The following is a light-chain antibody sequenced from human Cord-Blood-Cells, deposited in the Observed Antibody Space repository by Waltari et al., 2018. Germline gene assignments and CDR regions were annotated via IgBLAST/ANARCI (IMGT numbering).Light chain of an antibody. J-gene: IGLJ2*01. CDR1: SSDDARFNL. Sequence: QSALTHPASAAGSPGQSLTLSRTGTSSDDARFNLDSWYHQHPGKAPKLMIYDVSNRPSGVSNRFSGSKSGNTASLTISGLQAEDEADYYCSSYTSSSTLVFGGGTKLTVL. CDR3: SSYTSSSTLV. CDR2: DVS. V-gene: IGLV2-14*01.